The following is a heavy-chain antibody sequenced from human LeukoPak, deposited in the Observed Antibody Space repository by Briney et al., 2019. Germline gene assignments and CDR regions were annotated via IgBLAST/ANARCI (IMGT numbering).Heavy chain of an antibody. D-gene: IGHD4-17*01. J-gene: IGHJ3*02. CDR3: ARPHYGDYVFAFDI. Sequence: ASVKVSCKASGYTFTSYGISWVRQAPGQGLEWMGWISAYNGNTNYAQKLQGRVTMTTDTSTSTAYMELRSLRSDDTAVYYCARPHYGDYVFAFDIWGQGTMVTVSS. V-gene: IGHV1-18*01. CDR1: GYTFTSYG. CDR2: ISAYNGNT.